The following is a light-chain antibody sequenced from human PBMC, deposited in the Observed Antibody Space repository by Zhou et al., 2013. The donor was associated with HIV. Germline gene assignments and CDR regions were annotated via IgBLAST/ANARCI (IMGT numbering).Light chain of an antibody. J-gene: IGKJ2*01. V-gene: IGKV3-15*01. CDR3: QQYGSSPPNT. CDR1: HNISTN. CDR2: AAS. Sequence: VMTQSPATLSVSPGDRATLSCRASHNISTNLAWYQQKSGQAPRVLIYAASTRATDTPARFSGSGSGTEFTLVISSLKSEDFAVYYCQQYGSSPPNTFGQGTKLEIK.